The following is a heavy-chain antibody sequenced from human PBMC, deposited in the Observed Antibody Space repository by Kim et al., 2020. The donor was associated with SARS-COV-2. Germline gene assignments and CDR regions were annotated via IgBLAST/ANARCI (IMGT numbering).Heavy chain of an antibody. CDR3: AGTSGRGYVFG. CDR1: GGSFSDYS. D-gene: IGHD5-18*01. J-gene: IGHJ6*04. CDR2: VSHSGDT. V-gene: IGHV4-34*01. Sequence: SETLSLTCAVYGGSFSDYSWSWIRQSPEKGLEWNGEVSHSGDTNYNQSLSSRVTISVDPSKNQFSLKVNSVTAADLAVYFCAGTSGRGYVFGRGEATTVTVSS.